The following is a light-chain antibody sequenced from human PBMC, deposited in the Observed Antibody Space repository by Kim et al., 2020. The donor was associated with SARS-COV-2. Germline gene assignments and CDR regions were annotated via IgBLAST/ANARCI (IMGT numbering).Light chain of an antibody. CDR3: QHYGTLPFT. CDR2: GAS. CDR1: QTISNNY. Sequence: ELVLTQSPGTLSLSPGERVTLSCRASQTISNNYLAWYQQKPGQAPRLLIYGASYRATGVPDRFSGSGSGTDFTLTVSRLEPEDFAVYYCQHYGTLPFTFGQGTRLEIK. V-gene: IGKV3-20*01. J-gene: IGKJ5*01.